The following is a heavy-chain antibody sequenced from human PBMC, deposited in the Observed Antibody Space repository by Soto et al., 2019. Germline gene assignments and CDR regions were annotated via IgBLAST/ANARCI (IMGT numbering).Heavy chain of an antibody. V-gene: IGHV1-3*01. D-gene: IGHD3-10*01. CDR2: IDAGNGNT. CDR3: AREGSTYGSTFDY. Sequence: QVQLVQSGAEVKKPGASVKVSCKASGHTSTNYAVHWVRQAPGQRLEWMGRIDAGNGNTKYSQKFQGRVTITTDTSASTADMELSSLRSEDTAVYYCAREGSTYGSTFDYWGQGTLVTVSS. CDR1: GHTSTNYA. J-gene: IGHJ4*02.